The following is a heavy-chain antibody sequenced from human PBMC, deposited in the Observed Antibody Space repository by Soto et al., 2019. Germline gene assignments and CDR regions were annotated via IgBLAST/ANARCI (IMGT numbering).Heavy chain of an antibody. CDR1: GYSFTSYW. J-gene: IGHJ6*02. CDR3: ARVGNYYGSGSYPYYYYGMDV. Sequence: GESLKISCKGSGYSFTSYWIGWVRQMPGRGLEWMGIIYPGDSDTRYSPSFQGQVTISADKSISTAYLQWSSLKASDTAMYYYARVGNYYGSGSYPYYYYGMDVWGQGTTVTVSS. CDR2: IYPGDSDT. V-gene: IGHV5-51*01. D-gene: IGHD3-10*01.